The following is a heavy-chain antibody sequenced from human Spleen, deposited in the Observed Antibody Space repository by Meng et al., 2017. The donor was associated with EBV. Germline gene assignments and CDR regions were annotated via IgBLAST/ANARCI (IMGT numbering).Heavy chain of an antibody. CDR3: ARESPDRSTDP. J-gene: IGHJ5*02. V-gene: IGHV1-69*01. CDR1: GDTFDYYT. Sequence: QVQLVQSGAEVKKPGSSVKVSCKVSGDTFDYYTISWVRQAPGQGPEWMGGIIPSYGTTSYPQRFQGRVTISADESTTTAYMELRSLTLDDTAVYYCARESPDRSTDPWGQGTLGTVS. CDR2: IIPSYGTT.